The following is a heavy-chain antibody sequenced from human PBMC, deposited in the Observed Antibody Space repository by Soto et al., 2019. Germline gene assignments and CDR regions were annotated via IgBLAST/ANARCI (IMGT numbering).Heavy chain of an antibody. CDR1: GCTFSRYG. D-gene: IGHD6-19*01. CDR3: ARAVAGYPYYYGMDV. CDR2: ISSSSSTI. J-gene: IGHJ6*02. V-gene: IGHV3-48*02. Sequence: GGSLRLSCEVSGCTFSRYGGHWVRQAPGKGLEWVSYISSSSSTIYYADSVKGRFTISRDNAKNSLYLQMNSLRDEDTAVYYCARAVAGYPYYYGMDVWGQGTTVTVSS.